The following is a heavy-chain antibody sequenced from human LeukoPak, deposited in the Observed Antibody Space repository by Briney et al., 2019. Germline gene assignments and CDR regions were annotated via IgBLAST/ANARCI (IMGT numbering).Heavy chain of an antibody. J-gene: IGHJ3*02. CDR1: GFTFNSYA. D-gene: IGHD4-17*01. CDR2: ISGSGGST. V-gene: IGHV3-23*01. Sequence: GGSLRLSCTASGFTFNSYAMSWVRQAPGKGLEWVSAISGSGGSTYYADSVKGRFTISRDNSKNTLYLQMNSLRAEDTAVYYCANIYGDYVMEDAFDIWGQGTMVTVSS. CDR3: ANIYGDYVMEDAFDI.